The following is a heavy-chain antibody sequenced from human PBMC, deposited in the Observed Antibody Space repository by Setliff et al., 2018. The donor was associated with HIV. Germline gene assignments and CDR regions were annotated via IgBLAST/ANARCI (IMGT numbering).Heavy chain of an antibody. D-gene: IGHD6-13*01. CDR3: ASSWSRIRYYGMDV. Sequence: GASVKVSCKASGYTFTNYDINWVRQAPGQGLEWMGWMNPNSGNTGYAQKFQGRVTMTRNTSISTAYMELSSLRSDDTAVYYCASSWSRIRYYGMDVWGQGTTVTVSS. J-gene: IGHJ6*02. CDR1: GYTFTNYD. CDR2: MNPNSGNT. V-gene: IGHV1-8*02.